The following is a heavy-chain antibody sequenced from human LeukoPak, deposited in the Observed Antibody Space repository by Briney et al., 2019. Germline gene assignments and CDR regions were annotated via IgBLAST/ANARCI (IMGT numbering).Heavy chain of an antibody. Sequence: SETLSLTCTVSGGSISSYYWSWIRQPPGKGLEWIGYIYDSGSTNYNPSLKSRVTISVDTSKNQFSLKLSSVAAADTAVYYCARVMGATDIDYWGQGTLVTVSS. CDR2: IYDSGST. J-gene: IGHJ4*02. D-gene: IGHD1-26*01. CDR3: ARVMGATDIDY. CDR1: GGSISSYY. V-gene: IGHV4-59*08.